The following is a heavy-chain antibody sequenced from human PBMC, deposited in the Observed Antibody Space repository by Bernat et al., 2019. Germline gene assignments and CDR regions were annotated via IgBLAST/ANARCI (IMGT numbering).Heavy chain of an antibody. V-gene: IGHV3-30*18. Sequence: QVQLVESGGGVVQPGRSLRLSCAASGFTISSYGMHWVRQVPGKGLEWVAVISYDGSNRYYVDSVKGRFTISRDNSKNTLYVEMNSLRAEDTAVYYCAKDAAIAYWGQGTLVTVSS. D-gene: IGHD5-18*01. CDR3: AKDAAIAY. CDR1: GFTISSYG. J-gene: IGHJ4*02. CDR2: ISYDGSNR.